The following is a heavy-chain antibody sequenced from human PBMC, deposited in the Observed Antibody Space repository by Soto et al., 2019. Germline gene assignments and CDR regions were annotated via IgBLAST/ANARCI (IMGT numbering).Heavy chain of an antibody. V-gene: IGHV4-39*01. Sequence: QLQLQESGPGLVKPSETLSLTCTVSGGSISSSSYYWGWIRQPPGKGLEWIGSIYYSGSTYYNPSLKSRVTISVDTSKNQFSLKLSSVTAADTAVYYCASGRFGELPHMGEFDYWGQGTLVTVSS. J-gene: IGHJ4*02. CDR2: IYYSGST. CDR1: GGSISSSSYY. CDR3: ASGRFGELPHMGEFDY. D-gene: IGHD3-10*01.